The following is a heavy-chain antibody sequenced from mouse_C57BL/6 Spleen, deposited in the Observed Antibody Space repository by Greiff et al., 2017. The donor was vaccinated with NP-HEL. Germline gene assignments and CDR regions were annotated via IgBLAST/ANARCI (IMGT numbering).Heavy chain of an antibody. CDR1: GYAFSSSW. CDR2: IYPGDGDT. Sequence: QVQLQQSGPELVKPGASVKISCKASGYAFSSSWMNWVKQRPGKGLEWIGRIYPGDGDTNYNGKFKGKATLTADKSSSTAYMQLSSLTSEDSAVYFCARYITTVVEGDFDYWGQGTTLTVSS. J-gene: IGHJ2*01. D-gene: IGHD1-1*01. V-gene: IGHV1-82*01. CDR3: ARYITTVVEGDFDY.